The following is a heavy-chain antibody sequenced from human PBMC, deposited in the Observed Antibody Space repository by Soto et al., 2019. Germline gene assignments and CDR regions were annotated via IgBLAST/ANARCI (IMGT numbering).Heavy chain of an antibody. J-gene: IGHJ4*02. V-gene: IGHV3-30-3*01. Sequence: QVQLVESGGGVVQPGRSLRLSCAASGFTFSSYAMHWVRQAPGKGLEWVAVISYDGSNKYYADSVKGRYTISRDNSKNTQYLQMNSLRAEETAVYYCARDRYGGYEIVFDYGGQGTLVTVSS. CDR1: GFTFSSYA. CDR3: ARDRYGGYEIVFDY. D-gene: IGHD5-12*01. CDR2: ISYDGSNK.